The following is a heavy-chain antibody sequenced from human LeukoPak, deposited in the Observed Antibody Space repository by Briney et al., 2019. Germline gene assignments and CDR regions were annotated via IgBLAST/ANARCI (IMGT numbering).Heavy chain of an antibody. J-gene: IGHJ5*02. CDR1: GLSLSTSGVG. CDR3: AHIPSSIAARNWFDP. D-gene: IGHD6-6*01. V-gene: IGHV2-5*01. CDR2: IYWNDDK. Sequence: SGPTLVNPTQTLTLTCTFSGLSLSTSGVGVGWIRQPPGKALEWLALIYWNDDKRYSPSLKSRLTITKDTSKNQVVLTMTNMDPLDTATYHCAHIPSSIAARNWFDPWGQGTLVTVSS.